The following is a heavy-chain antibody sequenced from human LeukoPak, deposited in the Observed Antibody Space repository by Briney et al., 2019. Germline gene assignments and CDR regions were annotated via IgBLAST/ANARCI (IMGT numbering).Heavy chain of an antibody. V-gene: IGHV3-43D*03. CDR2: ISWDGGST. J-gene: IGHJ4*02. CDR1: GFTFDDYA. D-gene: IGHD1-26*01. Sequence: GGSLRLSCAASGFTFDDYAMHWVRQAPGKGLEWVSLISWDGGSTYYADSVKGRFTISRDNSKNSLYLQMNSLRAEDTALYYCAKGLVSGSYYYFDYWGQGTLVTVSS. CDR3: AKGLVSGSYYYFDY.